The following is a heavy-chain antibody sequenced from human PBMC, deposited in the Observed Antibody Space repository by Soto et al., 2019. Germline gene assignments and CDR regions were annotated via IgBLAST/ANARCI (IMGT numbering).Heavy chain of an antibody. CDR3: ARVGWEDDSSGSFDY. V-gene: IGHV4-30-2*01. Sequence: SETLSLTCAVSGVSISSGGYSWSWIRQPPGKGLEWIGYMYHSGSTYYNPSLKSRVTISIDRSKNQFSLKLSSVTAADTAVYYCARVGWEDDSSGSFDYWGQGTLVTVSS. D-gene: IGHD3-22*01. J-gene: IGHJ4*02. CDR2: MYHSGST. CDR1: GVSISSGGYS.